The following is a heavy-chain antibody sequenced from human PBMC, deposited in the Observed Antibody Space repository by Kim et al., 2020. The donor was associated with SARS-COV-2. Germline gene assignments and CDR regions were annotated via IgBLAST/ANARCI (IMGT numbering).Heavy chain of an antibody. CDR1: GYTFTSYD. Sequence: ASVKVSCKASGYTFTSYDINLVRQATGQGLEWMGWMNPNSGNTGYAQKFQGRVTMTRNTSISTAYMELSSLRSEDTAVYYCARGAYYGSGSYYGYWGQGTLVTVSS. D-gene: IGHD3-10*01. V-gene: IGHV1-8*01. CDR2: MNPNSGNT. CDR3: ARGAYYGSGSYYGY. J-gene: IGHJ4*02.